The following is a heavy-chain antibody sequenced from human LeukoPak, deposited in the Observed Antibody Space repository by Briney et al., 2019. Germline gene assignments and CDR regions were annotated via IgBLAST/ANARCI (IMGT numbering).Heavy chain of an antibody. CDR3: AKFMVRGVISFIDY. CDR1: GFTFSSYA. V-gene: IGHV3-23*01. CDR2: ISGSGGST. Sequence: GGSLRLSCAASGFTFSSYAMSWVRQAPGKGLEWVSAISGSGGSTYYADSVKGRFTISRDNSKNTLYLQMNSLRAEDTAVYYCAKFMVRGVISFIDYWDQGTLVTVSS. D-gene: IGHD3-10*01. J-gene: IGHJ4*02.